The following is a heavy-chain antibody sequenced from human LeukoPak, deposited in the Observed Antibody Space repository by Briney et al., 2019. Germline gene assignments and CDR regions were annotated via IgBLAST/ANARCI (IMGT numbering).Heavy chain of an antibody. D-gene: IGHD6-19*01. CDR3: ARDLGGWYPGDY. J-gene: IGHJ4*02. CDR1: GGTFSSYA. V-gene: IGHV1-2*06. Sequence: GASVKVSCKASGGTFSSYAISWVRQAPGQGLEWMGRINPNSGGTNYAQKFQGRVTMTRDTSISTAYMGLSRLRSDDTAVYYCARDLGGWYPGDYWGQGTLVTVSS. CDR2: INPNSGGT.